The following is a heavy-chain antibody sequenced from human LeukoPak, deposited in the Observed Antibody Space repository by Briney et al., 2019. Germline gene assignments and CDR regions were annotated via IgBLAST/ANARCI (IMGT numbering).Heavy chain of an antibody. Sequence: GGSLRLSCAASGFSFSSYAMSWVRQAPGKGLEWVSAISGSGGSTHYADSVKGRFTISRDNSKNTLYLQMNSLRAEDTAVYYCANLYGSNWFDPWGQGTLVTVSS. J-gene: IGHJ5*02. CDR3: ANLYGSNWFDP. V-gene: IGHV3-23*01. D-gene: IGHD2-8*01. CDR2: ISGSGGST. CDR1: GFSFSSYA.